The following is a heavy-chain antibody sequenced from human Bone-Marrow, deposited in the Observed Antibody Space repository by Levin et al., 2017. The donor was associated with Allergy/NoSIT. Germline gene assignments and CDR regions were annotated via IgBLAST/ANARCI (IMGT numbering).Heavy chain of an antibody. CDR1: GFIFSRYA. J-gene: IGHJ4*02. Sequence: RSGGSLRLSCAASGFIFSRYAMNWVRQSPGKGLEWISSITSSGSYINYADSVKGRFTISRDNAKKSLYLQMSGLRGDDSAVYYCASGGGSYNYWGQGTLVTVSS. CDR2: ITSSGSYI. V-gene: IGHV3-21*01. CDR3: ASGGGSYNY. D-gene: IGHD1-26*01.